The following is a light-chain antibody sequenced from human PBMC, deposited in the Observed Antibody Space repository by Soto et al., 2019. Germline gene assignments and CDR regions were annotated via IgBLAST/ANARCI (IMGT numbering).Light chain of an antibody. V-gene: IGKV3-15*01. CDR2: GAS. CDR1: QSVSSN. J-gene: IGKJ4*01. CDR3: QQYIRWPLT. Sequence: EIVMTQSPATLSVSLGERATLSCRASQSVSSNLAWYQQKPGQAPSLLIYGASTRATGTPARFSGSGSGTEFTLTISSLQSEDFAVYYCQQYIRWPLTFGGGTKV.